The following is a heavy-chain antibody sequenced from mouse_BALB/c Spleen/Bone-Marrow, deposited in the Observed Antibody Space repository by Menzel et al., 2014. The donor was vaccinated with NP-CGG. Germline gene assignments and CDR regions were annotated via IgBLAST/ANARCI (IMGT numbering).Heavy chain of an antibody. V-gene: IGHV1-7*01. CDR2: INPSTGYT. J-gene: IGHJ2*01. CDR1: GYTFTSYW. CDR3: ARERYAGYYFDY. Sequence: VKLMESGAELAKPGASVKMSCKASGYTFTSYWMHWVKQRPGQGLEWIGHINPSTGYTEYNQKFKDKATLTADKSSSTAYMQLSSLTSEDSAVYYCARERYAGYYFDYWGQGTTLTVSS. D-gene: IGHD2-3*01.